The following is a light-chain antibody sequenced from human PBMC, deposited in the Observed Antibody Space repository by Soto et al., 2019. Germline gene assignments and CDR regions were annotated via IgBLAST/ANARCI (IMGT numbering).Light chain of an antibody. V-gene: IGLV1-44*01. J-gene: IGLJ2*01. Sequence: QAVVTQPPSASGTPGQRVTISCSGSSSNIGSNTVSWYQQLPGTAPKLLIYSNNQRPSGVPDRFSGSKSGTSASLAISGLQSEDEADYYCAAWDDSLNGVLFGGGTKLTVL. CDR3: AAWDDSLNGVL. CDR2: SNN. CDR1: SSNIGSNT.